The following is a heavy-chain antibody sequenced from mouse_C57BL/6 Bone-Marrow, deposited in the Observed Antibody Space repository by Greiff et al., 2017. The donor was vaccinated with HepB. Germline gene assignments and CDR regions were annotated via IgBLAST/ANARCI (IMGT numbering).Heavy chain of an antibody. V-gene: IGHV1-81*01. CDR2: IYPNGGNT. CDR3: ARSDYYAMDY. CDR1: GYTFPCYG. J-gene: IGHJ4*01. Sequence: VQVVESGAVLARPGASVKLSCEASGYTFPCYGISWVRKSPGQGLEWIGEIYPNGGNTYYNEKFKGKATLTADKSSSTVYMELRSLTSEDSAVYFCARSDYYAMDYWGQGTSVTVSS.